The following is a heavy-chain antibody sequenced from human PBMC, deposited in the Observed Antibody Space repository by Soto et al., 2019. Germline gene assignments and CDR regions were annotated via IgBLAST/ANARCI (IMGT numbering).Heavy chain of an antibody. CDR2: VSHDGTKE. J-gene: IGHJ4*02. Sequence: PGGSLRLSCAASDFVFYDYPIHWVRQAPGKGLECVAVVSHDGTKEYYSDSVKGRFSISRDNSHNTAFLQMNSLRAEDTAIDYCARESTITNLDHWGQGTMVTFSS. V-gene: IGHV3-30-3*01. CDR3: ARESTITNLDH. D-gene: IGHD5-12*01. CDR1: DFVFYDYP.